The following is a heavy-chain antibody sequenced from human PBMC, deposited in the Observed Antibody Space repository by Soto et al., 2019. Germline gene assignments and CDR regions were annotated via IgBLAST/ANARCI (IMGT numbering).Heavy chain of an antibody. D-gene: IGHD3-10*01. Sequence: QVHLQESGPGLVKPSQTLSLTCTVSGGSISSGGYYWSGIRQHPGTGQEWIGYIYYSWNTYYTPSLTSRVTLSVDRSKHRLSRKLTSVTGADTGVYHCASGGQGFGELFPASRGPGTPVTVPS. J-gene: IGHJ5*01. CDR2: IYYSWNT. CDR3: ASGGQGFGELFPAS. CDR1: GGSISSGGYY. V-gene: IGHV4-31*03.